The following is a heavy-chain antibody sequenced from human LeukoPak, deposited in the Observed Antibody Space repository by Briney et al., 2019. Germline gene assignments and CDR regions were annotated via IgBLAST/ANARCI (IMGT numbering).Heavy chain of an antibody. J-gene: IGHJ4*02. V-gene: IGHV4-39*07. CDR2: IYYSGST. Sequence: SETLSLTCTVSGGSISSYYWGWIRQPPGKGLEWIGSIYYSGSTYYNPSLKSRVTISVDTSKNQFSLKLSSVTAADTAVYYCARELGNYFDYWGQGTLVTVPS. D-gene: IGHD7-27*01. CDR1: GGSISSYY. CDR3: ARELGNYFDY.